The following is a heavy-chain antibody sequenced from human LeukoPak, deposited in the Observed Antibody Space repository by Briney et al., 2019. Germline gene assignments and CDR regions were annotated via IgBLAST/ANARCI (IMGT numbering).Heavy chain of an antibody. CDR1: GYTLTELS. CDR3: ATAHYYDSSGYYVNYYYYGMDV. V-gene: IGHV1-24*01. D-gene: IGHD3-22*01. Sequence: GASVKVSFKVSGYTLTELSMHWVRQAPGKGLEWMGGFDPEDGETIYAQKFQGRVTMTEDTSTDTAYMELSSLRSEDTAVYYCATAHYYDSSGYYVNYYYYGMDVWGQGTTVTVSS. J-gene: IGHJ6*02. CDR2: FDPEDGET.